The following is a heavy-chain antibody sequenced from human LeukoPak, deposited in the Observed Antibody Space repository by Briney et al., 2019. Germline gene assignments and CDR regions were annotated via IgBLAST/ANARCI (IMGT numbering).Heavy chain of an antibody. V-gene: IGHV3-7*01. J-gene: IGHJ4*02. CDR3: ARDNDWAFHY. CDR1: GFTFSSYW. D-gene: IGHD3-9*01. CDR2: MNRDGSEK. Sequence: PGGSLRLSCAASGFTFSSYWMSWVRQAPGKGLEWVANMNRDGSEKNYVDSIKGRFTISRDNAANSLYLQMNSLRVEDTAVYYCARDNDWAFHYWGQGTLVTVSS.